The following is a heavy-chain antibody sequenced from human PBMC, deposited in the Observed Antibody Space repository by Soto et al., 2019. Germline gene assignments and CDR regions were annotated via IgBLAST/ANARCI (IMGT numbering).Heavy chain of an antibody. D-gene: IGHD4-17*01. CDR1: GFPFSTYV. CDR2: VWYDESDK. V-gene: IGHV3-33*01. Sequence: QVQLLESGGGVVQPGRSLRLSCAASGFPFSTYVMHWFRQAPGKGLEWVALVWYDESDKYYADSVKGRFTISRDNSKNTMYMQLKSLIASETAVYSCATAVKGGGAAPVTTAQYWGQGTPVTVSS. J-gene: IGHJ4*02. CDR3: ATAVKGGGAAPVTTAQY.